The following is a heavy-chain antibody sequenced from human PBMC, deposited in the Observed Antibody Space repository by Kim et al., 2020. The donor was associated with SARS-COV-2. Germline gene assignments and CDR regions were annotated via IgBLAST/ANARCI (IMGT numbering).Heavy chain of an antibody. Sequence: GGSLRLSCAASGFTFSDSDMNWVRHAPGKGPEWVSYINRQSTHRYFVDSVRGRFAISRDNARNTLFLHMDSLRVEDTAVYYCARDKAMVVRTGGMDVWG. CDR1: GFTFSDSD. J-gene: IGHJ6*02. CDR2: INRQSTHR. V-gene: IGHV3-21*01. D-gene: IGHD2-8*01. CDR3: ARDKAMVVRTGGMDV.